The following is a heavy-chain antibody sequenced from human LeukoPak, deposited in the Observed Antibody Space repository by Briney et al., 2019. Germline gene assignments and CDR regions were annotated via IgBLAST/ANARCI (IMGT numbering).Heavy chain of an antibody. CDR2: IHYSGST. CDR3: ARRVHSSSWSSYFDC. CDR1: GGSINSYY. J-gene: IGHJ4*02. D-gene: IGHD6-13*01. Sequence: PSETLSLTCTVSGGSINSYYWSWIRRPPGRGLEWIGSIHYSGSTSYNPSLRSRVTISVDKSKNQFFLKLSSVTATDTAVYYCARRVHSSSWSSYFDCWGQETLVTVSS. V-gene: IGHV4-59*01.